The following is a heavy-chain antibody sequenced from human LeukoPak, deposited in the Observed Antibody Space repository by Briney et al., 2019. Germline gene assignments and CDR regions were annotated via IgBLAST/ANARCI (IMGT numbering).Heavy chain of an antibody. CDR1: GYSISSGYF. CDR3: ARDRRRFGELFSWFDP. Sequence: SETLSLTCTVSGYSISSGYFWGWIRQPPGKGLEWIGSFYHSGITYYNPSLKSRVTISVEMSKNQFSLKLSSVTAADTAVYYCARDRRRFGELFSWFDPWGQGTLVTVSS. D-gene: IGHD3-10*01. CDR2: FYHSGIT. J-gene: IGHJ5*02. V-gene: IGHV4-38-2*02.